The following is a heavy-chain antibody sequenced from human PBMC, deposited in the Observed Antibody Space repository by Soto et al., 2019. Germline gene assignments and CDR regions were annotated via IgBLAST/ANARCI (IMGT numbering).Heavy chain of an antibody. J-gene: IGHJ6*02. D-gene: IGHD6-6*01. CDR1: GGSISSGDYY. CDR3: TSTVAAPRSFYSYYGLDV. CDR2: IYYSEST. Sequence: QVQLQESGPGLVEPSQTLSLTCTVSGGSISSGDYYWSWIRQPPGKGLEWIGYIYYSESTNYNPSLKSRIIISVDTSKNQFSLKLSSVTAADTAVYFCTSTVAAPRSFYSYYGLDVWGQGTTVAVSS. V-gene: IGHV4-30-4*01.